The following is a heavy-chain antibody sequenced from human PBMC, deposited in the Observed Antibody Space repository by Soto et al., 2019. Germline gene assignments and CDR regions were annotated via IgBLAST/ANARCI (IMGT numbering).Heavy chain of an antibody. CDR3: ARQGATAATLRVIWFDP. Sequence: VQLVQSGAEVKKPGESLKISCKVSGYSFAGYWIAWVRQMPGKGLEWMGIIYTDNSDTRYSRSFQGQVTISADKSISTAYLQWSSLKDSDTAVYYCARQGATAATLRVIWFDPWGQGTLVTVSS. V-gene: IGHV5-51*01. D-gene: IGHD6-13*01. CDR1: GYSFAGYW. J-gene: IGHJ5*02. CDR2: IYTDNSDT.